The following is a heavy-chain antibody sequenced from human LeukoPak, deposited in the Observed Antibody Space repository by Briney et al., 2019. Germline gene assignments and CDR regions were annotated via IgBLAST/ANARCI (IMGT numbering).Heavy chain of an antibody. CDR3: ARSRDVYNGHALDI. D-gene: IGHD5-24*01. Sequence: SETLSLTCTVSGGSISSGGYYWSWIRQHPGKGLEWIGYIYYSGSTYYNPSLKSRVTISVDTSKYQFSLKLSSVTAADTAVYYCARSRDVYNGHALDIWGQGTMVTVSS. CDR2: IYYSGST. J-gene: IGHJ3*02. CDR1: GGSISSGGYY. V-gene: IGHV4-31*03.